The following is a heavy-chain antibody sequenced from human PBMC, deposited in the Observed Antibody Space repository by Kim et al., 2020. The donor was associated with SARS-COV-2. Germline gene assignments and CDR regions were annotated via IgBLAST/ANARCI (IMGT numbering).Heavy chain of an antibody. D-gene: IGHD3-3*01. CDR1: GGTFSSYA. J-gene: IGHJ6*02. Sequence: SVKVSFKASGGTFSSYAISWVRQAPGQGLEWMGRIIPILGIANYAQKFQGRVTITADKSTSTAYMELSSLRSEDTAVYYCARGASRFSLEWLSTYYYYGMDVWGQGTTVTVSS. CDR2: IIPILGIA. CDR3: ARGASRFSLEWLSTYYYYGMDV. V-gene: IGHV1-69*04.